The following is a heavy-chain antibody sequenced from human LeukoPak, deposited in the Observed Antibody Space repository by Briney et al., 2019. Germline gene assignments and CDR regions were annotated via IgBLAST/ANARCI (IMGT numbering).Heavy chain of an antibody. Sequence: ASVKVSCKASGYTFTNYYLHWVRQPPGQGLAWMGIINPSGGTTRYVEKFQGRVTMTRDASASTVYMELSSLRSEDTAVYYCARGGYSESFYNPRSYGMDVWGQGTTVIVSS. CDR3: ARGGYSESFYNPRSYGMDV. CDR2: INPSGGTT. J-gene: IGHJ6*01. D-gene: IGHD3-10*01. CDR1: GYTFTNYY. V-gene: IGHV1-46*01.